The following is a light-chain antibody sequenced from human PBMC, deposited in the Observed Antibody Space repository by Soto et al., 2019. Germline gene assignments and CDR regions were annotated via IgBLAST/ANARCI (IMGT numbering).Light chain of an antibody. CDR1: QSISSY. CDR2: DTS. V-gene: IGKV3-11*01. Sequence: EIVLKQSPATLSLSPGERATLSCRASQSISSYLAWYQQKPGQAPRLLIYDTSNRATGIPARFSGSGSGTDFTLTISSLEPEDFAVYYCQQRKNWPITFGGGTKVEIK. J-gene: IGKJ4*01. CDR3: QQRKNWPIT.